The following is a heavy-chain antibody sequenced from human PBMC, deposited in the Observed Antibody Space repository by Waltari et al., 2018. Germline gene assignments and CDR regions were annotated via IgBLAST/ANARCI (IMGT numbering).Heavy chain of an antibody. CDR3: ARAVYYYYYGMDV. CDR2: IKQDGSEK. V-gene: IGHV3-7*01. Sequence: EVQLVESGGGLVTRGGSLRLSCAASGSPVGSQWVPWVRQAPGKGLDWVANIKQDGSEKYYVDSVKGRFTISRDNAKNSLYLQMNSLRAEDTAVYYCARAVYYYYYGMDVWGQGTTVTVSS. J-gene: IGHJ6*02. CDR1: GSPVGSQW.